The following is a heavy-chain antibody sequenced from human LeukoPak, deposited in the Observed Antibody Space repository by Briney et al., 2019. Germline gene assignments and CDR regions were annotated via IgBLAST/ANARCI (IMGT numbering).Heavy chain of an antibody. CDR3: ARVWQDYSGVDY. CDR1: GFTFSSYN. CDR2: ISSSNNYI. D-gene: IGHD2-21*01. J-gene: IGHJ4*02. V-gene: IGHV3-21*01. Sequence: GGSLRLSCAASGFTFSSYNMNWVRQAPGKGLEWVSSISSSNNYIYYADSVKGRFAISRDNAKSSLYLQMNSLRDEDTAVYYCARVWQDYSGVDYWGQGTLVTVSS.